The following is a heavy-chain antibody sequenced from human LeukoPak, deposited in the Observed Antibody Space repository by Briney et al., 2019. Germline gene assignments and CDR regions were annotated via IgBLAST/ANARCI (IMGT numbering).Heavy chain of an antibody. J-gene: IGHJ4*02. Sequence: SETLSLTCAVSGYSISSGYYWGWIRQPPGKGLEWIGSIYHSGSTYYNPSLKSRVTISVDTSKNQFSLKLSSVTAADTAVYYCARDLGGRRGVHYFDYWGQGTQVSVSS. CDR3: ARDLGGRRGVHYFDY. V-gene: IGHV4-38-2*02. CDR2: IYHSGST. D-gene: IGHD3-10*01. CDR1: GYSISSGYY.